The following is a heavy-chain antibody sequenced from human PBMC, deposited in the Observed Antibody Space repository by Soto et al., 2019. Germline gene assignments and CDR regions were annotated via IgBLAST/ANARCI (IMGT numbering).Heavy chain of an antibody. V-gene: IGHV1-69*12. CDR1: GGTFSSDS. J-gene: IGHJ4*02. Sequence: QVQLVQSGAEVKKPGSSVKVSCKASGGTFSSDSFSWVRQAPGQGLEWMGGIIPMFDTPIYAQKFQDRVRITAGESTSTAYMQLSSLRSGDTAVYYCARSGGLDRDFNYWGRGSLVTVSS. D-gene: IGHD2-15*01. CDR2: IIPMFDTP. CDR3: ARSGGLDRDFNY.